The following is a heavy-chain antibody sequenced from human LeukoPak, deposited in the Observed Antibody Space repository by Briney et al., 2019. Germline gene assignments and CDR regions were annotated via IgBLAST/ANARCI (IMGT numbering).Heavy chain of an antibody. CDR1: GFTFSSYA. CDR3: AREIVGATLYFDY. CDR2: ISGSGGST. J-gene: IGHJ4*02. Sequence: GGSLRLSCAASGFTFSSYAMSWVRQAPGKGLEWVSAISGSGGSTYYADSVKGRFTISRDNSKNTLYLQMNNLRAEDTAVYYCAREIVGATLYFDYWGQGTLVTVSS. V-gene: IGHV3-23*01. D-gene: IGHD1-26*01.